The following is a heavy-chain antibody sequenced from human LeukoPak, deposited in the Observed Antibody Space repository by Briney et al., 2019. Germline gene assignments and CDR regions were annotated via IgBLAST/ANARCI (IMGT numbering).Heavy chain of an antibody. J-gene: IGHJ4*02. Sequence: GGSLRLSCAASGFTFSSDSMNWVRQAPGKGLEWMSYISSSAIAVYYADSVNGLFTTSRDNAKTSLYLQMSSLRAEDTAVYYCARDAFYCSSTSCYDYWVQGTLVTVSS. V-gene: IGHV3-48*04. CDR3: ARDAFYCSSTSCYDY. CDR2: ISSSAIAV. CDR1: GFTFSSDS. D-gene: IGHD2-2*01.